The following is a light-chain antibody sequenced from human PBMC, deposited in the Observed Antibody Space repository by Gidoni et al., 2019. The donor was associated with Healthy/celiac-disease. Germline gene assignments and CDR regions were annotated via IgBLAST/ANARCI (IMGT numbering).Light chain of an antibody. V-gene: IGKV1-39*01. Sequence: DIQMTQSPSSLSASVGDRVTITCRASQSISSYLNWYQQKPGKAPKLLIYAASSLQSGVPSWFSGSGSGTDFTLTISSLQPEDFAPYYCQQSYSTPVFTFGPGTKVDIQ. CDR1: QSISSY. CDR2: AAS. CDR3: QQSYSTPVFT. J-gene: IGKJ3*01.